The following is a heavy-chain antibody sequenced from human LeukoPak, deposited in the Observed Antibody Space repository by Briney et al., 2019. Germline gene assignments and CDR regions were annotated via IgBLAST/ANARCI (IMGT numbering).Heavy chain of an antibody. V-gene: IGHV3-21*06. Sequence: GGSLRLSCAASGFTFSTYSMNWVRQAPGKGLEWVSSISSSSSYIYYADSVKGRFTISRDNAKNSLYLQMDSLRAEDTAVYYCARDAYCGGDCYSLFDYWGQGTLVTVSS. CDR3: ARDAYCGGDCYSLFDY. D-gene: IGHD2-21*01. CDR2: ISSSSSYI. J-gene: IGHJ4*02. CDR1: GFTFSTYS.